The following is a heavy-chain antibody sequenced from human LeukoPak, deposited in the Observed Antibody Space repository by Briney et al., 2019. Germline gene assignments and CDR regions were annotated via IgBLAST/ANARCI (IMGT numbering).Heavy chain of an antibody. CDR1: GYTSTSYY. CDR2: INPNGGGT. J-gene: IGHJ4*02. CDR3: ARGGLGSGSYTFFDY. Sequence: GASVNVSCKASGYTSTSYYMHWVRQAPGQGLEWMGIINPNGGGTNYAQKFQGRVTMTRDASTSTVYMELSSLRSEDTAVYYCARGGLGSGSYTFFDYWGQGTLVTVSS. D-gene: IGHD1-26*01. V-gene: IGHV1-46*01.